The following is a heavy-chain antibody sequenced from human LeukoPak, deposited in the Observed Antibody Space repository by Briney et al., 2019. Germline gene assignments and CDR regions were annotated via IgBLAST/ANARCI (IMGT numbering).Heavy chain of an antibody. J-gene: IGHJ4*02. CDR3: AKDSRRFDY. Sequence: GGSLRLSCAASGFTFSSYGMNWVRQAPGKGLEWVSAISTRGDITYYADSVKGRLTISRDNSKNTLYLQMNSLRAEDTAVYYCAKDSRRFDYWGQGTLVTVSS. V-gene: IGHV3-23*01. CDR2: ISTRGDIT. CDR1: GFTFSSYG.